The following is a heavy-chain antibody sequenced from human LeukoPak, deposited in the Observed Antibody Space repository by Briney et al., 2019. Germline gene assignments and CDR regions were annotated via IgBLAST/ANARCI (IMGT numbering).Heavy chain of an antibody. Sequence: SETLSLTCSVSGGSISSSGYYWSWIRQPPGKGLEWIGYIYHSGTTDYNPSLWSRVTISVDRSENQFSLKLSSVTAADTAVYYCAREDSGSYYAGGAFDIWGQGTMVTVSS. CDR1: GGSISSSGYY. V-gene: IGHV4-30-2*01. D-gene: IGHD1-26*01. CDR3: AREDSGSYYAGGAFDI. CDR2: IYHSGTT. J-gene: IGHJ3*02.